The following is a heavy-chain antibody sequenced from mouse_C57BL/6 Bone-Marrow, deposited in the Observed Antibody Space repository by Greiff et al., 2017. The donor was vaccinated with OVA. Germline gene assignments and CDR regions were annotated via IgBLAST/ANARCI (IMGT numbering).Heavy chain of an antibody. CDR2: IDPENGDT. J-gene: IGHJ1*03. Sequence: EVMLVESGAELVRPGASVKLSCTASGFNIKDDYMHWVKQRPEQGLEWIGWIDPENGDTEYASKFQGKATITADTSSNTAYLQLSSLTSEDTAVYYCTPIYYYGRGYFDVWGTGTTVTVSS. CDR3: TPIYYYGRGYFDV. CDR1: GFNIKDDY. V-gene: IGHV14-4*01. D-gene: IGHD1-1*01.